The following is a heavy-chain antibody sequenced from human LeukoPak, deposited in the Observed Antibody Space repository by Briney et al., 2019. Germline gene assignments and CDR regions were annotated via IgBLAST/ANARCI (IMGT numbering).Heavy chain of an antibody. Sequence: PGGSLRLSCAASGFIFSSYWMHWVRQAPGRGLVWVSHINSDGSSTSYADSVKGRFTISRDNAKNTLYLQMNSLRVEDTAVYYCARGKEIRLLGLWGTEGLPIKYYFDNRGQGTLVTVSS. CDR1: GFIFSSYW. CDR2: INSDGSST. J-gene: IGHJ4*02. CDR3: ARGKEIRLLGLWGTEGLPIKYYFDN. D-gene: IGHD3-16*01. V-gene: IGHV3-74*01.